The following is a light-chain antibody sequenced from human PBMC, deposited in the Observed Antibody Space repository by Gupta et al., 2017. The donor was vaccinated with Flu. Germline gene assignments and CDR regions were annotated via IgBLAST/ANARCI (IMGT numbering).Light chain of an antibody. CDR2: GAS. V-gene: IGKV3-20*01. J-gene: IGKJ3*01. Sequence: ELVLTQSPGTLSLSPGETATLSCRASQSVSSNSLAWYQQKPGQAPRLLTFGASSRATGIPDRFSGSGSGTDFTLTISRLEPEDFAVYCCQQYGSSPFTFGPGTKVEIK. CDR3: QQYGSSPFT. CDR1: QSVSSNS.